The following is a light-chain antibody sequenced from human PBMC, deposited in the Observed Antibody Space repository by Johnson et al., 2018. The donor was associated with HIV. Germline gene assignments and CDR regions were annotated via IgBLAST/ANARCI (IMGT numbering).Light chain of an antibody. V-gene: IGLV1-51*01. J-gene: IGLJ1*01. CDR2: DNN. CDR3: GTWDSSLGAGGV. CDR1: SSNIGINY. Sequence: HSVLTQPPSVSAAPGQKVNISCSGSSSNIGINYVSWYQQLPGTAPKLLIYDNNKRPSGIPDRFSGSKSGTSATLGITGLQTGDEADYYCGTWDSSLGAGGVFGTGTKVTVL.